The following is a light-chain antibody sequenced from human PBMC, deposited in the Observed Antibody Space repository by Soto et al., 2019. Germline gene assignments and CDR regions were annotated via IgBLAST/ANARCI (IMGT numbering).Light chain of an antibody. Sequence: QSVLIQPASVSGSPGQSITISCTGTNNLVSWYQQHPGKAPKVVVYEGTKRPSGVSNRFSGSNSGGTASLTISGLQAKDEASYFCCAYVGARSYVFGPGTKVTVL. J-gene: IGLJ1*01. CDR1: NNL. CDR3: CAYVGARSYV. CDR2: EGT. V-gene: IGLV2-23*01.